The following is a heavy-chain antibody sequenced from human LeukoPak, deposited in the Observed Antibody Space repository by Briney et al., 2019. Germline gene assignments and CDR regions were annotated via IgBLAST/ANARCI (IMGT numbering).Heavy chain of an antibody. CDR2: IRSKANNYAT. D-gene: IGHD3-16*01. CDR1: GFTFSGSV. J-gene: IGHJ4*02. CDR3: AKDRSGALGTLDH. V-gene: IGHV3-73*01. Sequence: GGSLRLSCAASGFTFSGSVIHWVRQASGKGLEWVGRIRSKANNYATAYAASVKGRFTISRDNSKNTVYLQMNSLGVEDTAVYYCAKDRSGALGTLDHWGQGTLVTVSP.